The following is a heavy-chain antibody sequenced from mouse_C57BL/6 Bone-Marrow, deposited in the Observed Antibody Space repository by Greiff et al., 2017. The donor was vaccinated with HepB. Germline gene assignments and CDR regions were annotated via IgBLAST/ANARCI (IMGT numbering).Heavy chain of an antibody. CDR3: ARERLEAY. CDR1: GYSITSGYY. Sequence: EVKLQESGPGLVKPSQSLSLTCSVTGYSITSGYYWNWIRQFPGNKLEWMGYISYDGSNNYNPSLKNRISITRDTSNNQFFLKLNSVTTEDTATYYCARERLEAYWGQGTLVTVSA. D-gene: IGHD1-2*01. J-gene: IGHJ3*01. V-gene: IGHV3-6*01. CDR2: ISYDGSN.